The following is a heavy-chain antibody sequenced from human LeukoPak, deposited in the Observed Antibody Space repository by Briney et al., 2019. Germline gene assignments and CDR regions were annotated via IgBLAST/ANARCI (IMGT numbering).Heavy chain of an antibody. J-gene: IGHJ4*02. CDR3: ARGSSSSWQGIDY. CDR1: GGSISNYY. D-gene: IGHD6-13*01. V-gene: IGHV4-59*01. CDR2: VSYSGST. Sequence: AGTLSLTCTVSGGSISNYYWSWIRQPPGKGLEWIGFVSYSGSTKYNPSLKSRVTISVDTSKNQFSLQLNSVTAADTAVYYCARGSSSSWQGIDYWGQGTLVTV.